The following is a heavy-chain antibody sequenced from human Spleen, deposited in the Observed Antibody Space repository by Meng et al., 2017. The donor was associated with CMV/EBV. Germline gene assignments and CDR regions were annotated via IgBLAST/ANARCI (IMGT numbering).Heavy chain of an antibody. J-gene: IGHJ3*02. CDR2: ITRNSGSI. V-gene: IGHV3-9*01. CDR1: GFSFDDSA. Sequence: SLKISCAASGFSFDDSAMHWVRQAPGKGLEWVSGITRNSGSIGYADSVKGRFTISRDNAKNSLFLQMSSLRVEDTAMYYCARGDYDFRYAFDIWGQGTMVTVSS. D-gene: IGHD3-3*01. CDR3: ARGDYDFRYAFDI.